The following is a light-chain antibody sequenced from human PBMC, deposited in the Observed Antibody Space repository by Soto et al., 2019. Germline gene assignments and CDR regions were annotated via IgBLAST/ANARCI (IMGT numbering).Light chain of an antibody. CDR1: QSVSSN. CDR3: QQYKNWLSLT. V-gene: IGKV3-15*01. J-gene: IGKJ4*01. CDR2: GAS. Sequence: EIGITQSPSTLSVSPGERATLSCRASQSVSSNLAWYQQKPGQAPRLLIYGASTRATDIPARFSGSGSGTEFTLTISSLQSEDFAVYYCQQYKNWLSLTFGGGTKVAI.